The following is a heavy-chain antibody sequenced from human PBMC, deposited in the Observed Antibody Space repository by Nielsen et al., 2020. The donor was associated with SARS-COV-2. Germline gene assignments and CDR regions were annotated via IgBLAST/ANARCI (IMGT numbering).Heavy chain of an antibody. D-gene: IGHD4-17*01. J-gene: IGHJ3*02. Sequence: LSLTCAASGFTFSSYWMHWVRQAPGKGLVWVSRINSDGSSTSYADSVKGRFTISRDNAKNTLYLQMNSLRAEDTALYYCAKIPGDFDAFDIWGQGTMVTVSS. CDR3: AKIPGDFDAFDI. CDR2: INSDGSST. CDR1: GFTFSSYW. V-gene: IGHV3-74*01.